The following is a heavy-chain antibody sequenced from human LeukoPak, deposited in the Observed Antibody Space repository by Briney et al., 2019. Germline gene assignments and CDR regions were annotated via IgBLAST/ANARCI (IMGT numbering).Heavy chain of an antibody. V-gene: IGHV5-51*01. CDR2: IYPGDSDT. CDR1: GYSFTSYW. CDR3: ARDNVEDTAMGYYYYGMDV. D-gene: IGHD5-18*01. J-gene: IGHJ6*02. Sequence: GESLKISCKGSGYSFTSYWIAWVRQMPGKGLEWMGIIYPGDSDTRYSPSFQGQVTISADKSISTAYLQWSSLKASDTAMYYCARDNVEDTAMGYYYYGMDVWGQGTTVTVSS.